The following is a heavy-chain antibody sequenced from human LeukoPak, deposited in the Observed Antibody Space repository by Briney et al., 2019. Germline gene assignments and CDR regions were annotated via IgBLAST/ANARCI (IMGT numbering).Heavy chain of an antibody. CDR3: ARGRTRYYDSSGPLHN. CDR1: GYTFTRHG. CDR2: ISGYNGNT. D-gene: IGHD3-22*01. Sequence: ASVKVSCKASGYTFTRHGISWVRQAPGQGLEYMGWISGYNGNTNYAQKLQGRVTMTTDTSISTAYMELSRLRSDDTAVYYCARGRTRYYDSSGPLHNWGQGTLVTVSS. V-gene: IGHV1-18*01. J-gene: IGHJ4*02.